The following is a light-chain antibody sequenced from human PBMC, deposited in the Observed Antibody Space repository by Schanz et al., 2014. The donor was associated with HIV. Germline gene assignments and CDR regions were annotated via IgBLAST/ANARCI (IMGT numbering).Light chain of an antibody. J-gene: IGLJ3*02. V-gene: IGLV2-14*03. CDR2: DVN. CDR3: TSYTTNRTVA. CDR1: SSDVGAYNY. Sequence: QSALTQPASVSGSPGQSITISCTGTSSDVGAYNYVSWYQQHPGKAPILIIYDVNNRPSGVSDRFSGSKSANTASLAISGLQADDEGDYYCTSYTTNRTVAFGGGTKLTVL.